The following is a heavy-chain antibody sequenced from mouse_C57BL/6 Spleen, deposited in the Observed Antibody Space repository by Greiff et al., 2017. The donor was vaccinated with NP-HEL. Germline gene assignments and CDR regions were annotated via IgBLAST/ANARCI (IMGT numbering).Heavy chain of an antibody. CDR1: GYSIPSDY. J-gene: IGHJ1*03. CDR2: ISYSGST. D-gene: IGHD2-2*01. CDR3: ARGDGYDEGYFDV. Sequence: EVKLMESGPGLAKPSQTLSLTCSVTGYSIPSDYWNWIRKFPGNKLEYMGYISYSGSTYYNPSLKSRISITRVTYKNQYYLQLDSVATEDTATYYCARGDGYDEGYFDVWGTGTTVTVSS. V-gene: IGHV3-8*01.